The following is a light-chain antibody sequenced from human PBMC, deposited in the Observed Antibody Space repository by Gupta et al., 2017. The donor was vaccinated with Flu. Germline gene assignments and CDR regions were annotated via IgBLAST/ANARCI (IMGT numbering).Light chain of an antibody. CDR3: KHDHNWPLT. CDR1: QSISSN. V-gene: IGKV3-15*01. J-gene: IGKJ2*01. CDR2: DAS. Sequence: PATLSGSPGERAALSCRASQSISSNLDWYQQRPGQPPRRLIYDASTRVSGMPARFSGSGSGTEFTLTISSLQSEDFAVYYCKHDHNWPLTFGQGTKVEI.